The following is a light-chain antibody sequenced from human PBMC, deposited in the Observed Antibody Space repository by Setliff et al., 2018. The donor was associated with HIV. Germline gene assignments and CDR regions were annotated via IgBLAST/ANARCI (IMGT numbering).Light chain of an antibody. CDR3: SSYVGRNRGV. Sequence: QSVLTQPPSASGSPGQSVTISCTGTSSDVGAYNYVSWYQQHPGKAPKLMIYEVNKRPSGVPDRFSGSKSGNTASLTVSGLQDEDEADYYCSSYVGRNRGVFGTGTKVTVL. V-gene: IGLV2-8*01. CDR1: SSDVGAYNY. J-gene: IGLJ1*01. CDR2: EVN.